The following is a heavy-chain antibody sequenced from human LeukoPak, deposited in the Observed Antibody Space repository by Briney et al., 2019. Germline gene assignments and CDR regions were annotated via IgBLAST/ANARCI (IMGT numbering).Heavy chain of an antibody. J-gene: IGHJ4*02. Sequence: SCKASGGTFSSYAISWVRQAPGKGLEWVSAISGSGGSTYYADSVKGRFTISRDNSKNTLYLQMNSLRAEDTAVYYCAKGQITIFGVVIYYFDYWGQGTLVTVSS. V-gene: IGHV3-23*01. D-gene: IGHD3-3*01. CDR3: AKGQITIFGVVIYYFDY. CDR1: GGTFSSYA. CDR2: ISGSGGST.